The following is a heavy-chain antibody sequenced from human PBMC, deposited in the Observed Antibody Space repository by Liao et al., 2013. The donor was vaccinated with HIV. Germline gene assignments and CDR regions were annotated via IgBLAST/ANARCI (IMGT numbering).Heavy chain of an antibody. CDR3: ARLNYDSSGYYYYYYMDV. CDR2: IHHIGTA. D-gene: IGHD3-22*01. V-gene: IGHV4-30-2*01. J-gene: IGHJ6*03. CDR1: GGSISSGGYS. Sequence: QVQLRESGSGLVKPSQTLSLTCVVSGGSISSGGYSWSWIRQPPGKGLEWIGYIHHIGTAFYNPSFKSRVTMSVDRSKNQFSLKLSSVTAADTAVYYCARLNYDSSGYYYYYYMDVWAKGPRSPSP.